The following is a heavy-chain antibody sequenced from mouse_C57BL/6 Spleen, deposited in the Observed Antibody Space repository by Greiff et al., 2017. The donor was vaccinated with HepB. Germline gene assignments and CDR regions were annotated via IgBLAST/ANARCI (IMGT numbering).Heavy chain of an antibody. CDR2: ISYDGSN. V-gene: IGHV3-6*01. D-gene: IGHD2-4*01. CDR3: AEIDYDGPMDY. CDR1: GYSITSGYY. Sequence: EVQLQQSGPGLVKPSQSLSLTCSVTGYSITSGYYWNWIRQFPGNKLEWMGYISYDGSNNYNPSLKNRISITRDTSKNQFCLKLNSVTTEDTATYYCAEIDYDGPMDYWGQGTSVTVAS. J-gene: IGHJ4*01.